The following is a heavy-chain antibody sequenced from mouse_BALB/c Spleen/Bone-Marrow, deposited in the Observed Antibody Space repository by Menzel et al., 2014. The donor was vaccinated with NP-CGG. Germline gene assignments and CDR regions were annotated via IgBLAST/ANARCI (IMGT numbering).Heavy chain of an antibody. V-gene: IGHV1-69*02. CDR3: ARRNYYGSHYWYFDV. Sequence: QVQLQQPEAELVKPGASVKLSCKASGYTFTIYWMHCVKQRPGQGLEWIGEIDPSDSDANYNQKFKGKATLTVDKSSTTAYMQLSSLTSEDSAVYYCARRNYYGSHYWYFDVWGAGTTVTVSS. D-gene: IGHD1-1*01. J-gene: IGHJ1*01. CDR1: GYTFTIYW. CDR2: IDPSDSDA.